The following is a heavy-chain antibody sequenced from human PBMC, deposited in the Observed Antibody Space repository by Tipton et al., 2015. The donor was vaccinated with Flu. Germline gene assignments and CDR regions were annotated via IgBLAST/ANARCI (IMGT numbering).Heavy chain of an antibody. CDR2: IYHSGST. Sequence: LRLSCTVSGYSISSGYYWGWIRQPPGKGLEWIGSIYHSGSTYYNPSLKSRVTISVDTSKNQFSLKLSSVTAADTAVYYCARREGTIQFDPWGQGTLVTVSS. CDR1: GYSISSGYY. D-gene: IGHD3-3*01. J-gene: IGHJ5*02. CDR3: ARREGTIQFDP. V-gene: IGHV4-38-2*02.